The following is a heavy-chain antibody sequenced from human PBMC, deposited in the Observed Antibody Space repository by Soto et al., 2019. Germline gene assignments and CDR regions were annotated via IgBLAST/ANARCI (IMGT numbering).Heavy chain of an antibody. Sequence: TLSLTCTVSGGSISGYYWSWIRQPPGKALEWLALIYWDDDKRYSPSLQSRLTLSKDTSTNQVVLTMTNMDPVDTATYYCAHRTSYYDSSGVAFDIWGQGTMVTVSS. CDR2: IYWDDDK. V-gene: IGHV2-5*08. CDR3: AHRTSYYDSSGVAFDI. J-gene: IGHJ3*02. D-gene: IGHD3-22*01. CDR1: GGSISGYYWS.